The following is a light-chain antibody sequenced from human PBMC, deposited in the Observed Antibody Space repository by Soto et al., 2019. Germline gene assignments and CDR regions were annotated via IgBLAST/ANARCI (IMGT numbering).Light chain of an antibody. V-gene: IGKV3-11*01. Sequence: EIVLTQSPATLSLSPAARATLSCRASQSVSSYLAWYQQKPGQAPRLLIYDASNRANGIPARFSGSGSGTDFTLTISSLEPEDFAVYYCQQRSRTFGQGTKVDI. CDR1: QSVSSY. CDR3: QQRSRT. J-gene: IGKJ1*01. CDR2: DAS.